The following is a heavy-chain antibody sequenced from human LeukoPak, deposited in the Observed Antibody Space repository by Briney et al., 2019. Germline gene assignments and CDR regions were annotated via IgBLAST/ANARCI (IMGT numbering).Heavy chain of an antibody. CDR1: GFTFSNYG. J-gene: IGHJ4*02. Sequence: PGGSLRLSCAASGFTFSNYGMIWVRQAPGKGLEWVSDVSVSGGSTYYADSVKGRFTISRDNPKNTLYLQMNSLRAEDTAVYYCARYSSGFLDSWGQGTLVTVSS. V-gene: IGHV3-23*01. CDR2: VSVSGGST. CDR3: ARYSSGFLDS. D-gene: IGHD6-19*01.